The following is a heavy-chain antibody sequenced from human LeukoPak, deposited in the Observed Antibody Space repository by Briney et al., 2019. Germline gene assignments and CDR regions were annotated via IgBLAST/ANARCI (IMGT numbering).Heavy chain of an antibody. V-gene: IGHV3-7*04. D-gene: IGHD3-3*01. CDR1: GFTFTSYW. CDR2: IKQDGSEK. Sequence: GGSLRLSRAASGFTFTSYWMSWVRQPPGKGLECVANIKQDGSEKYYVDSVKGRFTISRDNAKNSLYLQMNSLRAEDTAVYYCARAYDFWSGYCDYWGQGTLVTVSS. J-gene: IGHJ4*02. CDR3: ARAYDFWSGYCDY.